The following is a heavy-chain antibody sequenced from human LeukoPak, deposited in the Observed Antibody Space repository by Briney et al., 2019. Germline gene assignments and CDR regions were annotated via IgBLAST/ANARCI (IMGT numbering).Heavy chain of an antibody. CDR3: GGYHY. V-gene: IGHV3-30*03. D-gene: IGHD6-13*01. Sequence: GGSLRLSCAASGFTFSSYSMNWVRQAPGKGLEWVAVISYDGTNKYYADSVKGRFTISRDNSKNTLYLQMNSLRAEDTAVYYCGGYHYWGQGTLVTVSS. J-gene: IGHJ4*02. CDR1: GFTFSSYS. CDR2: ISYDGTNK.